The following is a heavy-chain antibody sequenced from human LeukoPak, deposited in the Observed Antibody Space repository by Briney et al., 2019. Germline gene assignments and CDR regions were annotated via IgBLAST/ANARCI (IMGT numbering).Heavy chain of an antibody. J-gene: IGHJ4*02. CDR2: ISFNSGSI. D-gene: IGHD2-15*01. CDR1: GFNFDEFA. V-gene: IGHV3-9*01. CDR3: VRNRPLLLVGGFDY. Sequence: GGSLRLSCVASGFNFDEFAMHWIRQAPGKGLEWVSGISFNSGSIGYADSVKGRFTISRDNAKNSLYLQIHSLRAEDTALYYCVRNRPLLLVGGFDYWGQGTLVTVSS.